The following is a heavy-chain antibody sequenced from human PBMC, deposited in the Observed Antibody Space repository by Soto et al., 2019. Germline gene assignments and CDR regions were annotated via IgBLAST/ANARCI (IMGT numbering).Heavy chain of an antibody. CDR2: IYYSGST. CDR1: GGSISSYY. V-gene: IGHV4-59*01. J-gene: IGHJ6*02. Sequence: SETLSLTCTVSGGSISSYYWSWIRQPPGKGLEWIGYIYYSGSTNYNPSLKSRVTISVDTSKNQFSLKLSSVTAADTAVYYCARDLDGGYSYDYTSSRYYYGMDVWGQGTTVTVSS. CDR3: ARDLDGGYSYDYTSSRYYYGMDV. D-gene: IGHD5-18*01.